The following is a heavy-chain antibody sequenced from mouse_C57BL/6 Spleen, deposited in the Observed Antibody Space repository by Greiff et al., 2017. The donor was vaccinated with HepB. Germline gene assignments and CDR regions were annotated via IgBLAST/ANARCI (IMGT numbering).Heavy chain of an antibody. V-gene: IGHV1-69*01. D-gene: IGHD2-1*01. J-gene: IGHJ1*03. CDR3: ASYGNLDV. CDR1: GYTFTSYW. Sequence: VQLQQPGAELVMPGASVKLSCKASGYTFTSYWMHWVKQRPGQGLEWIGEIDPSDSYTNYNQKFKGKSTLTVDKSSSTAYMQLSSLTSEDSAVYYCASYGNLDVWGTGTTVTVSS. CDR2: IDPSDSYT.